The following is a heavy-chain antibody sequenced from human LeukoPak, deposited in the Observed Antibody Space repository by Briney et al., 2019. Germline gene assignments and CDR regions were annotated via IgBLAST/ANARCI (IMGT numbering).Heavy chain of an antibody. CDR3: ARASAMDV. J-gene: IGHJ6*02. Sequence: GGSLRLSCAASGFTYGNSWVHWVRQAPGKGLVWVSRINSDGSSTSYADSVKGRFTISRDNAKNTLYLQMNSLRAEDTAVYYCARASAMDVWGQGTTVTVSS. V-gene: IGHV3-74*01. CDR1: GFTYGNSW. CDR2: INSDGSST.